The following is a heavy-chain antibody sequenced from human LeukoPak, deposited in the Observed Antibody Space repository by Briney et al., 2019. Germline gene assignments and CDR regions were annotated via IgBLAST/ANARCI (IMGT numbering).Heavy chain of an antibody. Sequence: PSETLSLTCTVSGGSMRNYYWSWIRQPPGKGLEWIGYIYYSGSTNYNPSLKSRVTISVDRSKNQFSLRLTSVTAADTAVFYCARSSNYALDDYYYIDVWGTGTTVTVSS. CDR1: GGSMRNYY. V-gene: IGHV4-59*01. D-gene: IGHD4-11*01. CDR2: IYYSGST. CDR3: ARSSNYALDDYYYIDV. J-gene: IGHJ6*03.